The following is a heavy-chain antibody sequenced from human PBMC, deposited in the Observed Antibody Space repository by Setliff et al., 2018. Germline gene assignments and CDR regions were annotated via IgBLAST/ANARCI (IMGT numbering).Heavy chain of an antibody. CDR1: GYSISSGYY. V-gene: IGHV4-38-2*01. CDR2: IYHSGST. D-gene: IGHD6-6*01. Sequence: SETLSLTCGVSGYSISSGYYWGWIRQPPGKGLDWIGTIYHSGSTYYKPSLKSRVTMSVDTSKNQFSLNLSSVIAADTAMYYCARAYSSSPGHFDYWGQGTLVTV. CDR3: ARAYSSSPGHFDY. J-gene: IGHJ4*02.